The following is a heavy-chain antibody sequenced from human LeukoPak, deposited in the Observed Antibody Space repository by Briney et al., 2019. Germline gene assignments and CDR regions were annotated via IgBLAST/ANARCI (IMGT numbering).Heavy chain of an antibody. CDR3: AHGRGFGSGDYFDY. D-gene: IGHD3-10*01. CDR1: GFSLNTRELS. Sequence: SGTTLVNPTQTLMLTCTFSGFSLNTRELSVGWIRQPPGKALEWLALVYWHGDTCDSTSLRGKITIIKDTSKNQVVLTISNIGPRDTCTYYCAHGRGFGSGDYFDYWGQGIMVTVSS. J-gene: IGHJ4*02. V-gene: IGHV2-5*01. CDR2: VYWHGDT.